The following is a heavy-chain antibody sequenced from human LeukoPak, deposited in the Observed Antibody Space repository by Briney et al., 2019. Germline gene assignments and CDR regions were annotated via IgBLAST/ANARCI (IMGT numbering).Heavy chain of an antibody. CDR1: GFIFSSYA. J-gene: IGHJ3*02. D-gene: IGHD3-10*01. CDR2: ISGSGVRT. Sequence: GGSLRLSCAASGFIFSSYAMSWVRQAPGKGLEWVSAISGSGVRTYYTDSVKGRFTISRDNSKNTLYLQMNSLRAEDTAVYYCAKRPMGRFGESPDAFDIWGQGTTVTVSS. V-gene: IGHV3-23*01. CDR3: AKRPMGRFGESPDAFDI.